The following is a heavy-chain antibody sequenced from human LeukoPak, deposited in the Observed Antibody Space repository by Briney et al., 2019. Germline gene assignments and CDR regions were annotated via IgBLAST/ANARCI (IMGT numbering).Heavy chain of an antibody. CDR3: ARYAESSGYAFDI. CDR2: AYYRSKWFI. D-gene: IGHD3-22*01. CDR1: GDSVSSNSAT. Sequence: SQTLSLTCVISGDSVSSNSATWNWIRQSPSRGLEWLGRAYYRSKWFIDYATSVAGRITFSSDTAKNQFSLQLNSVTPEDTAVYYCARYAESSGYAFDIWGQGIMVTVSS. V-gene: IGHV6-1*01. J-gene: IGHJ3*02.